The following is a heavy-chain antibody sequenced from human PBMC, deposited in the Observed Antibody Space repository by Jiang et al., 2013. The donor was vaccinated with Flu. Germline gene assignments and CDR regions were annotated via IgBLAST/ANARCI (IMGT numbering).Heavy chain of an antibody. CDR2: IIPIFGTA. D-gene: IGHD3-22*01. CDR1: GGTFSSHA. CDR3: ARDLTEYDSSGYYFYYNGMDV. Sequence: AEVKKPGSSVKVSCKASGGTFSSHAISWVRQAPGQGLEWMGGIIPIFGTANYAQKFQGRVTITADESTSTAYMELRSLRSDDTAVYYCARDLTEYDSSGYYFYYNGMDVWGKGTTVTVSS. V-gene: IGHV1-69*01. J-gene: IGHJ6*04.